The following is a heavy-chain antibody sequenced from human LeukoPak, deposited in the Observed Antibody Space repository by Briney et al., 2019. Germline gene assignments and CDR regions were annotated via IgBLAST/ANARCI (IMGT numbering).Heavy chain of an antibody. Sequence: SVKVSCKASGGTFSSYAISWVRQAPGQGLEWMGRIIPIFGIANYAQKFQGRVTITADKSTSTAYMELSSLRSEDTAVYYCARRWDIVVVPAAVSDAFDIWGQGTMVTVSS. CDR2: IIPIFGIA. CDR1: GGTFSSYA. CDR3: ARRWDIVVVPAAVSDAFDI. V-gene: IGHV1-69*04. J-gene: IGHJ3*02. D-gene: IGHD2-2*01.